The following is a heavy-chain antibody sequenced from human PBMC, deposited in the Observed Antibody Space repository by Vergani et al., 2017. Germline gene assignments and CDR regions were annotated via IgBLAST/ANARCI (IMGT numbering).Heavy chain of an antibody. V-gene: IGHV4-39*01. Sequence: QLQLQESGPGLVKPSETLSLTCTVSGGSISSSSYYWGWIRQPPGKGLEWIGSIYYSGSTYYNPSLKSRVTISVEPSKNQFSLKLSSVTAAATAVYYCARQVHYYDSSGYYYRYFDYWGQGTLVTVSS. CDR2: IYYSGST. CDR3: ARQVHYYDSSGYYYRYFDY. CDR1: GGSISSSSYY. J-gene: IGHJ4*02. D-gene: IGHD3-22*01.